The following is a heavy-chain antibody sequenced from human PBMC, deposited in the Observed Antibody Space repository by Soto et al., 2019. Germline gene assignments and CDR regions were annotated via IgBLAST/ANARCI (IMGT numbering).Heavy chain of an antibody. CDR2: INPSGGST. J-gene: IGHJ6*02. D-gene: IGHD6-6*01. CDR3: ASPYSSSSDYYYYGMDV. Sequence: ASVKVSCNASGYTFTSYYMHWVRQAPGQGLEWMGIINPSGGSTSYAQKFQGRVTMTRDTSTSTVYMELSSLRSEDTAVYYCASPYSSSSDYYYYGMDVWGQGTTVTVSS. CDR1: GYTFTSYY. V-gene: IGHV1-46*01.